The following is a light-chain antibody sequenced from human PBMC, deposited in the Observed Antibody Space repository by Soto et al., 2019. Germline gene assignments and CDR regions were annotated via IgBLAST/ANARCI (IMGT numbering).Light chain of an antibody. CDR2: FAS. V-gene: IGKV1-13*02. J-gene: IGKJ4*01. Sequence: AIQLTQSPSSLSASVGDSVTITCRTLQGIATALAWYQCKPGKPPKLLISFASTLESGVPSRFSGSGSGTDFTLTISGLQPEDFATYVCQQFNAYPLNFGGGTRVAI. CDR3: QQFNAYPLN. CDR1: QGIATA.